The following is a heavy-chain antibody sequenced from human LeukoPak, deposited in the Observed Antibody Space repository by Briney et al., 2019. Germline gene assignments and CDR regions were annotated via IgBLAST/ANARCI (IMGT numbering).Heavy chain of an antibody. CDR1: GFAFDDYG. Sequence: GGSLRLSCAASGFAFDDYGMSWVRQAPGKGLEWVSGINLKGASIGYADCVKGRFTISKDKAKNSLYLQINSLRAEDTALYYCARADKDGYGFFGFDYWGQGTLVTVPS. D-gene: IGHD5-18*01. V-gene: IGHV3-20*04. CDR3: ARADKDGYGFFGFDY. J-gene: IGHJ4*02. CDR2: INLKGASI.